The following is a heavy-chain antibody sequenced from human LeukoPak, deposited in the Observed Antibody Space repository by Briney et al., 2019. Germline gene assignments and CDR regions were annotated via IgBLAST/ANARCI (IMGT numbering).Heavy chain of an antibody. D-gene: IGHD6-13*01. CDR1: GFTFTSRSA. Sequence: GASVKVSCKASGFTFTSRSAAQWVRQARGQRLEWIGWIVVDSDNTNYAENFQERVTITRDMSASTSYMELSSLRSEDTAVYFCAAPYTSSWFDLWGQGTLVTVSS. J-gene: IGHJ5*02. V-gene: IGHV1-58*01. CDR3: AAPYTSSWFDL. CDR2: IVVDSDNT.